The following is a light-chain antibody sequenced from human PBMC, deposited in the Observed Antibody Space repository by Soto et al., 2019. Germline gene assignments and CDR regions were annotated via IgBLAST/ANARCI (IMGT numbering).Light chain of an antibody. V-gene: IGKV3-15*01. CDR1: QSVSSN. Sequence: EIVMTQSPATLSVSPGERATLSCMASQSVSSNLAWYQQKPGQAPRLLIYGAFTRATGIPARFSGSGSGTEFTLTISSLQSEDFAVYYCQQRSDWPSITFGQGTRLEIK. J-gene: IGKJ5*01. CDR3: QQRSDWPSIT. CDR2: GAF.